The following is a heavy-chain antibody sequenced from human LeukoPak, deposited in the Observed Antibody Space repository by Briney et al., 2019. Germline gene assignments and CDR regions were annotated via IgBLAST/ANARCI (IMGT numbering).Heavy chain of an antibody. J-gene: IGHJ4*02. CDR2: ISSSSSYI. D-gene: IGHD2-2*01. CDR3: ARFGSYCSSTSCPLDY. CDR1: GFTFSSYS. V-gene: IGHV3-21*01. Sequence: PGGSLRLSCAASGFTFSSYSMNWVRQAPGKGLEWVSSISSSSSYIYYADSVKGRFTISRDNAKNSLYLQMNSLRAGDTAVYYCARFGSYCSSTSCPLDYWGQGTLVTVSS.